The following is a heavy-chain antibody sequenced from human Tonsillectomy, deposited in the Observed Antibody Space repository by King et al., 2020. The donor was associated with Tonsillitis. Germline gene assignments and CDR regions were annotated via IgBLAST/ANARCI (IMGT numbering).Heavy chain of an antibody. CDR2: INHSGST. Sequence: VQLQQWGAGLLKPSETLSLTCAVYGGSFRAYFWSWVRQPPGKGLVWIGEINHSGSTNYNPSLKSRVTISIATSKYQFSLKLSSVTAADTAVYYCARVSSRSKVTQENYYYYMDVWGKGTTVTVSS. CDR1: GGSFRAYF. V-gene: IGHV4-34*01. J-gene: IGHJ6*03. D-gene: IGHD4-11*01. CDR3: ARVSSRSKVTQENYYYYMDV.